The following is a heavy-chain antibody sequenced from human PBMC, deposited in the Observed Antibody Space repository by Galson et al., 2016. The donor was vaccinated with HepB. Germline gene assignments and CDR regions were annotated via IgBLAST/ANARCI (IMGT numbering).Heavy chain of an antibody. Sequence: SETLSLTCTVSGGSISSYYWSWIRQPPGKGLEWIGYIYYSGSTNYNPSLKSRVIISVDTSKNQFSLRLTSVTAADTAVYYCAREMRGYFAMDVWGKGTTVTVSS. CDR3: AREMRGYFAMDV. J-gene: IGHJ6*04. CDR1: GGSISSYY. CDR2: IYYSGST. V-gene: IGHV4-59*13. D-gene: IGHD2-21*01.